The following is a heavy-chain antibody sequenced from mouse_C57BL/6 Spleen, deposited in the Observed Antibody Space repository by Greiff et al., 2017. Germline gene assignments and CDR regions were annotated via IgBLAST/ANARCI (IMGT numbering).Heavy chain of an antibody. CDR3: ARGSTIFAY. CDR1: GYTFTDYN. J-gene: IGHJ3*01. Sequence: EVQLQESGPELVKPGASVKIPCKASGYTFTDYNMDWVKQSHGKSLEWIGDINPNNGGTIYNQKFKGKATLTVDKSSSTAYMELRSLTSEDTAVYYCARGSTIFAYWGQGTLGTVSA. D-gene: IGHD1-1*01. V-gene: IGHV1-18*01. CDR2: INPNNGGT.